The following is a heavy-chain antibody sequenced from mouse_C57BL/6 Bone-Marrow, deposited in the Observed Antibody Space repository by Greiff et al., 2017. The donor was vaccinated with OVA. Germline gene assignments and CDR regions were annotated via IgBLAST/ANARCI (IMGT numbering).Heavy chain of an antibody. CDR3: ASHEDSYGSTYWYFDV. J-gene: IGHJ1*03. V-gene: IGHV1-62-2*01. Sequence: QVQLKQSGAELVKPGASVTLSCKASGYTFTAYTIHWVKQRSGQGLEWIGWFYPGSGSIKYNEKFKDKATLTADKSSSNVYMEQSRLTSEDSAVYFCASHEDSYGSTYWYFDVWGTGTTVTVSS. CDR2: FYPGSGSI. CDR1: GYTFTAYT. D-gene: IGHD1-1*01.